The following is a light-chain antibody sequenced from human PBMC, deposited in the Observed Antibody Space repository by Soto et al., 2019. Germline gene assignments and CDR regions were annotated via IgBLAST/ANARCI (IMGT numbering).Light chain of an antibody. CDR2: AAY. J-gene: IGKJ4*02. CDR1: QSIRRY. V-gene: IGKV1-39*01. Sequence: DIQXTHSPGSLPACLGERVTSICRASQSIRRYLNWYKQKTAKXPXXXIYAAYSLQSGVPSRFTGSEYETDFTLTISSLQTEDFAVYSCKHYGGKGTFGDGTQVDI. CDR3: KHYGGKGT.